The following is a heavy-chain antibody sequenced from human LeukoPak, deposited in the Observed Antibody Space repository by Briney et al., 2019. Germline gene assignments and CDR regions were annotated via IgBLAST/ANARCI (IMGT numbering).Heavy chain of an antibody. CDR3: AKVLVGY. J-gene: IGHJ4*02. CDR1: GFSFSGHW. V-gene: IGHV3-74*01. CDR2: ISPTGSTT. Sequence: PGGSLRLSCTASGFSFSGHWMHWARQLPGKGLVWVSRISPTGSTTSYADSVKGRFTVSRDNSKNTLYLQMNSLRAEDTAVYYCAKVLVGYWGQGTLVTVSS.